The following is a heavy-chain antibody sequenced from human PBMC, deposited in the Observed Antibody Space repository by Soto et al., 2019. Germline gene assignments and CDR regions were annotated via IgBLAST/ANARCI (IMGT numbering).Heavy chain of an antibody. CDR2: ISGSGGST. CDR3: AKFHPSPSTAMVNDDFDI. J-gene: IGHJ3*02. V-gene: IGHV3-23*01. Sequence: PGGSLRLSCAASGFTFSGYAMSWVRQAPGKGLEWVSAISGSGGSTYYADSVKGRFTISRDNSKNTLYLQMNSLRAEDTAVYYCAKFHPSPSTAMVNDDFDIWCQGTMVTVSS. D-gene: IGHD5-18*01. CDR1: GFTFSGYA.